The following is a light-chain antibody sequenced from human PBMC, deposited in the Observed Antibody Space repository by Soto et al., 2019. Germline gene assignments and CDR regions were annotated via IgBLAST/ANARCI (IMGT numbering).Light chain of an antibody. V-gene: IGLV2-14*01. CDR3: SSYTSSSTLENV. Sequence: QSALTQPASVSGSPGQPITISCTGTSSDVGGYNSASWYQHHPGKAPNLMIYEVSNRPSGVSNRFSGSKSGNTPSLTISGLQAEDEADYYCSSYTSSSTLENVFGTGTKVTVL. CDR2: EVS. J-gene: IGLJ1*01. CDR1: SSDVGGYNS.